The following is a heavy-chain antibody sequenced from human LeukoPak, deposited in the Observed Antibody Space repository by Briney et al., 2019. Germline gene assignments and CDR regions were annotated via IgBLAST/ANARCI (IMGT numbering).Heavy chain of an antibody. CDR2: INHSGRT. CDR1: GGSFSGYY. D-gene: IGHD5-12*01. Sequence: SETLSLTCAVYGGSFSGYYWSRLRQPPGKGLEWHGEINHSGRTHYNPSLKSRVTISVDTSKNQFSLKLSSVTAADTAVYYCARGRKDWLRLGYFDYWGEGSLVAVSS. V-gene: IGHV4-34*01. J-gene: IGHJ4*02. CDR3: ARGRKDWLRLGYFDY.